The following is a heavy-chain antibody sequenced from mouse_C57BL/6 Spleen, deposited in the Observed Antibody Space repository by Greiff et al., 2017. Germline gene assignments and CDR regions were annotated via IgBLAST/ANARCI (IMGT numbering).Heavy chain of an antibody. V-gene: IGHV2-2*01. CDR1: GFSLTSYG. CDR3: AREGVTTATYAMDY. Sequence: VNLVESGPGLVQPSQSLSITCTVSGFSLTSYGVHWVRQSPGKGLEWLGVIWSGGSTDYNAAFISRLSISKDNSKSQVFFKMNSLQADDTAIYYCAREGVTTATYAMDYWGQGTSVTVSS. CDR2: IWSGGST. D-gene: IGHD1-2*01. J-gene: IGHJ4*01.